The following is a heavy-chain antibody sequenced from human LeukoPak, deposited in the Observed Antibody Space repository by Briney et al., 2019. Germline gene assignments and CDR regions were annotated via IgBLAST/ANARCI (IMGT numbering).Heavy chain of an antibody. V-gene: IGHV4-39*07. CDR3: TKDSFGAVRDS. CDR2: IYYNGRS. J-gene: IGHJ5*02. D-gene: IGHD1-26*01. Sequence: SETLSLTCTVSGDSMIDNNFYWGWTRQSPQKGLEWIASIYYNGRSLYNPSLRSRVTISLDAPKNQIFLKLSSVTAADTAVYYCTKDSFGAVRDSWGRGILVTVSS. CDR1: GDSMIDNNFY.